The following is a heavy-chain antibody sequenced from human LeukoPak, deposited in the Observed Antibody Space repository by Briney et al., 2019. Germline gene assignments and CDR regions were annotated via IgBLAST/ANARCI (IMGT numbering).Heavy chain of an antibody. J-gene: IGHJ4*02. CDR1: GGSISSGGYS. Sequence: SQTLSLTCAVSGGSISSGGYSWSWIRQPPGKGLEWIGYIYHSGSTYYNPSLKGRVTISVDRSKNQFSLKLSSVTAADTAVYYCARDWGIAVAGTRGFDYWGQGTLVTVSS. CDR3: ARDWGIAVAGTRGFDY. V-gene: IGHV4-30-2*01. CDR2: IYHSGST. D-gene: IGHD6-19*01.